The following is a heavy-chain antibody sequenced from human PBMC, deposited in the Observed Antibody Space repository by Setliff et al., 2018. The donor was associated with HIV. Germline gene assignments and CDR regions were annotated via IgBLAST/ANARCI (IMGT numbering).Heavy chain of an antibody. CDR2: IYKSGSA. J-gene: IGHJ4*02. CDR3: GRLSDTAMASFDY. CDR1: GGSISSYH. V-gene: IGHV4-4*08. D-gene: IGHD5-18*01. Sequence: SETLSLTCRVSGGSISSYHWSWIRQPPGKGLEWIGHIYKSGSANYSPSLKGRVTISADTSRNQFSLKLTSVTAADTAIYYCGRLSDTAMASFDYWGQGTLVTVSS.